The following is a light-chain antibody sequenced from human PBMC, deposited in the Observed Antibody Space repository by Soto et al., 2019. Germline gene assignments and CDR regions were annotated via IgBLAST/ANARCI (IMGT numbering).Light chain of an antibody. CDR3: NSYVGSNNYV. Sequence: QSVLTQPASASGSPGRSVTISCIGTISDVGRYNYVSWYQHHPGKAPKLIIYEVTKRPSGVPDRFSGSKSGNTASLTVSGLQADDEADYYCNSYVGSNNYVFGTGTKV. CDR2: EVT. V-gene: IGLV2-8*01. CDR1: ISDVGRYNY. J-gene: IGLJ1*01.